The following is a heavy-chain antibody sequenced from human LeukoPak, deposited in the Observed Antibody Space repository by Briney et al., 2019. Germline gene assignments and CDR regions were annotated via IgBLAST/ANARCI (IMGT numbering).Heavy chain of an antibody. V-gene: IGHV3-23*01. CDR1: GFTFSSYG. Sequence: GGSLRLSCAASGFTFSSYGMSWVRQAPGKGLEWVSGISGSGGSTYYADSVKGRFTISRDNSKNTLYLQMNSLRAEDTAVYYCAKDGLGYCSSTSCYGYMDVWGKGTTVTISS. CDR3: AKDGLGYCSSTSCYGYMDV. D-gene: IGHD2-2*01. CDR2: ISGSGGST. J-gene: IGHJ6*03.